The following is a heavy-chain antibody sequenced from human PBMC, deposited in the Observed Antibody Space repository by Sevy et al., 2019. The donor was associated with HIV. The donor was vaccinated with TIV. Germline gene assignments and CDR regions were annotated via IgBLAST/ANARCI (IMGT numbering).Heavy chain of an antibody. V-gene: IGHV3-11*01. CDR1: GFTFSDYY. J-gene: IGHJ5*02. CDR3: ARENTMIEEPGWFDP. D-gene: IGHD3-22*01. CDR2: IDRSGSTI. Sequence: GGSLRLSCAASGFTFSDYYMSWIRQAPGKGLEWVSYIDRSGSTINYADSVKGRFTISRDKAKKSVYLQINSLRAEDTAVYYCARENTMIEEPGWFDPWGQGTLVTVS.